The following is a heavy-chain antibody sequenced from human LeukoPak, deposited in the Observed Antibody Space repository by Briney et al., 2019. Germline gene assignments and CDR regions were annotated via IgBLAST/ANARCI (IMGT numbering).Heavy chain of an antibody. V-gene: IGHV3-53*01. J-gene: IGHJ4*02. Sequence: GGSLRLSCAASGFTVSRDYMSWVRQAPGKGLEWVSVIYGGGTTHYADSVRGRFTISRDNSKNTLYLRMNSLRADDTAVYYCARAIQFGGYFDYWGQGTLVTVSS. CDR1: GFTVSRDY. CDR3: ARAIQFGGYFDY. D-gene: IGHD2-15*01. CDR2: IYGGGTT.